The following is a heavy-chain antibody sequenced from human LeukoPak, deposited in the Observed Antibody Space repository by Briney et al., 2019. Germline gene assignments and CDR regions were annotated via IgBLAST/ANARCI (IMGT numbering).Heavy chain of an antibody. Sequence: GGSLRLSCAASGFTISSYAMSWVRQAPGNGLESVSAISGSGGSTYYADSVKGRFTISRDNSKNTLYLQMNSLRAEDTAVYYCAKDRAMIVVALGPFDYWGQGTLVTVSS. J-gene: IGHJ4*02. CDR1: GFTISSYA. D-gene: IGHD3-22*01. CDR2: ISGSGGST. CDR3: AKDRAMIVVALGPFDY. V-gene: IGHV3-23*01.